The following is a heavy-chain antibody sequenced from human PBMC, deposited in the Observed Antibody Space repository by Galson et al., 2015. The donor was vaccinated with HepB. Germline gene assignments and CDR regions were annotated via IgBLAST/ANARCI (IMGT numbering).Heavy chain of an antibody. V-gene: IGHV3-48*02. CDR1: GFTFGRHS. CDR3: ARGLGSASYSDHRFDP. J-gene: IGHJ5*02. Sequence: SLRLSCAASGFTFGRHSMNWVRQAPGKGLEWISYIRSDSGVTNYPDSVKGRFTISRDNARNSLYLQMNSLRDEDTAVYYCARGLGSASYSDHRFDPWGQGTLVTVSS. CDR2: IRSDSGVT. D-gene: IGHD3-10*01.